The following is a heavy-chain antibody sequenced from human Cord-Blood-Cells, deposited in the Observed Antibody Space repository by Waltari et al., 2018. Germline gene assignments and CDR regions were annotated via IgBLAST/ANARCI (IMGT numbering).Heavy chain of an antibody. J-gene: IGHJ3*02. D-gene: IGHD3-10*01. Sequence: QVQLQESGPGLVKPSGTLSLTRAVSGGSISSSNWWSWVRQPPGKGLEWIGEIYHSGSTNYNPPLKSRVTISVDKSKNQFSLKLSSVTAADTAVYYCASRSGDGSGSYYDAFDIWGQGTMVTVSS. CDR3: ASRSGDGSGSYYDAFDI. V-gene: IGHV4-4*02. CDR1: GGSISSSNW. CDR2: IYHSGST.